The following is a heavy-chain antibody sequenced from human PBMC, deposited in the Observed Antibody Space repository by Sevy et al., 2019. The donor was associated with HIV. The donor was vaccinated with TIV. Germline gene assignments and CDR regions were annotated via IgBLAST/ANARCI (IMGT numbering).Heavy chain of an antibody. CDR2: FDPEYGET. Sequence: ASVKVSCKVSGYTLTELSMHWVRQAPGKGLEWMGGFDPEYGETIYAQKFQGRVTMTEDTSTDTAYMELSSLRSEDTAVYYCAGVPATAKYYYGMDVWVQGTTVTVSS. CDR1: GYTLTELS. V-gene: IGHV1-24*01. D-gene: IGHD2-2*01. J-gene: IGHJ6*02. CDR3: AGVPATAKYYYGMDV.